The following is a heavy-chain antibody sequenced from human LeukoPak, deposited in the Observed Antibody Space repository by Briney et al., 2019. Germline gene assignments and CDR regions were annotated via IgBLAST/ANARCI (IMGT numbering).Heavy chain of an antibody. J-gene: IGHJ3*02. V-gene: IGHV3-33*01. Sequence: GGSLRLSCAASGFTFSSYGMHWVRQAPGKGLEWVAVIWYDGSNKYYADSVKGRFTISRDNSKNTLYLQMNSLRAEDTAVYYCLGSRESAFDIWGQGTMVTVSS. CDR3: LGSRESAFDI. CDR1: GFTFSSYG. CDR2: IWYDGSNK. D-gene: IGHD3-10*01.